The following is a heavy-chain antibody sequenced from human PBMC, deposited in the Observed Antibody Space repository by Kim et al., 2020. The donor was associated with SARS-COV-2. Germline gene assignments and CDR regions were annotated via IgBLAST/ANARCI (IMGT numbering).Heavy chain of an antibody. CDR2: ISYDGSNK. V-gene: IGHV3-30-3*01. Sequence: GGSLRLSCAASGFTFSSYAMHWVRQAPGKGLEWVAVISYDGSNKYYADSVKGRFTISRDNSKNTLYLQMNSLRAEDTAVYYCARAELSLAAVSPWGQGTLVTVSS. CDR3: ARAELSLAAVSP. J-gene: IGHJ5*02. D-gene: IGHD6-13*01. CDR1: GFTFSSYA.